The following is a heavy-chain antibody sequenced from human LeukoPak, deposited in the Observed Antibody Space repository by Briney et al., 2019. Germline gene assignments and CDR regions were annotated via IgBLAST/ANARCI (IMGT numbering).Heavy chain of an antibody. CDR3: ARDSWVSVLRYFDRWDYYYYYMDV. V-gene: IGHV1-2*02. Sequence: ASVKVSCKASGYTFTGYYMHWVRQAPGQGLEWMGWINPNSGGTNYAQKFQGRVTITADKSTSTAYMELSSLRSEDTAVYYCARDSWVSVLRYFDRWDYYYYYMDVWGKGTTVTVSS. CDR2: INPNSGGT. D-gene: IGHD3-9*01. CDR1: GYTFTGYY. J-gene: IGHJ6*03.